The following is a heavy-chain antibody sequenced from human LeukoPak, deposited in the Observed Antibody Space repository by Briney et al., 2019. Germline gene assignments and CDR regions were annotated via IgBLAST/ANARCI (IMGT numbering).Heavy chain of an antibody. V-gene: IGHV4-61*02. CDR3: ARDREVGATGYYFDY. D-gene: IGHD1-26*01. CDR1: GGSISSGSYY. J-gene: IGHJ4*02. Sequence: SETLSLTCTVSGGSISSGSYYWSWIRQPGGKGLEWIGRIYTSGSTTYNSSLKSRVTISLDTSKNHFSLRLSSVTAADTAVYYCARDREVGATGYYFDYWGQGTLVTVSS. CDR2: IYTSGST.